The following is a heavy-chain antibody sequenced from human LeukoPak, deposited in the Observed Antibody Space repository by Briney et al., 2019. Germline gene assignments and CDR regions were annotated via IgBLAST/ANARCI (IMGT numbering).Heavy chain of an antibody. J-gene: IGHJ3*02. CDR3: ASEWPDDAFDI. D-gene: IGHD3-3*01. CDR1: GGSFSGYY. CDR2: INHSGST. V-gene: IGHV4-34*01. Sequence: SETLFLTCAVYGGSFSGYYWSWIRQPPGKGLEWIGEINHSGSTNYNPSLKSRVTISVDTSKNQFSLKLSSVTAADTAVYYCASEWPDDAFDIWGQGTMVTVSS.